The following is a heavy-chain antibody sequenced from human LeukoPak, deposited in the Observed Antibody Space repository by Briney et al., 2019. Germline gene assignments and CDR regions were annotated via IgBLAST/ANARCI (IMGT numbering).Heavy chain of an antibody. J-gene: IGHJ4*02. CDR3: AKMAKQWLVRGSFDY. D-gene: IGHD6-19*01. CDR2: ISSSGSTI. Sequence: GGSLRLSCAASGFTFSDYYMSWIRQAPGKGLEWVSYISSSGSTIYYADSVKGRFTISRDNSKNTLYLQMNSLRAEDTAVYYCAKMAKQWLVRGSFDYWGQGTLVTVSS. V-gene: IGHV3-11*01. CDR1: GFTFSDYY.